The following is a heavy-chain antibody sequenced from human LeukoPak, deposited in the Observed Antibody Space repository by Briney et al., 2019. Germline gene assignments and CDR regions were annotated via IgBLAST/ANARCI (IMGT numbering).Heavy chain of an antibody. CDR2: ISSSGSII. CDR3: AKGHSSSWYPLEDY. CDR1: GFNLSSYE. Sequence: PGGSLRLSCAASGFNLSSYEMNWVRQAPGKGLEWVSYISSSGSIIYYADSVKGRFTISRDNSKNSLYLQMNSLRTEDTALYYCAKGHSSSWYPLEDYWGQGTLVTVSS. V-gene: IGHV3-48*03. J-gene: IGHJ4*02. D-gene: IGHD6-13*01.